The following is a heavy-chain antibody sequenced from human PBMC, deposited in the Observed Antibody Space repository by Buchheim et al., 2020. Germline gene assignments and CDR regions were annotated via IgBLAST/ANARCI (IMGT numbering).Heavy chain of an antibody. CDR2: MKEDGSET. CDR3: AKLPRAGQYYYYGVDV. V-gene: IGHV3-7*01. J-gene: IGHJ6*02. D-gene: IGHD5-24*01. Sequence: EVQLVESGGDLVQPGGSLRLSCEASGFTFSNFWMSWVRQAPGKGLEWVANMKEDGSETYYVDSVKGRFTISRDNAKNSLYMQMNSLRAEDTAVYYCAKLPRAGQYYYYGVDVWGQGTT. CDR1: GFTFSNFW.